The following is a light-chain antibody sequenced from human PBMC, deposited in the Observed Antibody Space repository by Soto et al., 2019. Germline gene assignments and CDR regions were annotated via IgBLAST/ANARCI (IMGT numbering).Light chain of an antibody. V-gene: IGKV3-15*01. CDR2: GAS. CDR1: QTISDN. CDR3: QQYNNWPAT. Sequence: MTQSPSTLSGSVGDRVTITCRASQTISDNLAWYLQKPGQAPRLLISGASRRATNITNRISGSGSGTEFTLTITSVQSEDLGVYYCQQYNNWPATFGLGTNVETK. J-gene: IGKJ1*01.